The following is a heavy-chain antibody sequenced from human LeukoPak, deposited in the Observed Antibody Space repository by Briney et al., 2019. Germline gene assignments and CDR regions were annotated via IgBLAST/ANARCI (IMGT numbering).Heavy chain of an antibody. CDR3: AKDPRGGYYYYGMDV. V-gene: IGHV3-30*18. J-gene: IGHJ6*02. CDR2: ISYDGSNK. Sequence: PGRSLSLSCAASGFTFSSYGMHWVRQAPGKGLVWVAVISYDGSNKYYADSVKGRFTISRDNSKNTLYLQMNSLRAEDTAVYYCAKDPRGGYYYYGMDVWGQGTTVTVSS. D-gene: IGHD3-10*01. CDR1: GFTFSSYG.